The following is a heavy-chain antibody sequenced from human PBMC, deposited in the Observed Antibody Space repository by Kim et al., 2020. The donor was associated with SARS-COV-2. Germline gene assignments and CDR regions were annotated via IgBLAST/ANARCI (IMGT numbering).Heavy chain of an antibody. V-gene: IGHV7-4-1*02. Sequence: ASVKVSCKASGYTFTNNAISWVRQAPGQGLEWMGWSNTDTGNPTYAQAFTRRFVFSVDTSVTTAYLQISSLEAEDTALYYCARVMWGTYRYTDYWGQGTL. CDR3: ARVMWGTYRYTDY. D-gene: IGHD3-16*02. J-gene: IGHJ4*02. CDR1: GYTFTNNA. CDR2: SNTDTGNP.